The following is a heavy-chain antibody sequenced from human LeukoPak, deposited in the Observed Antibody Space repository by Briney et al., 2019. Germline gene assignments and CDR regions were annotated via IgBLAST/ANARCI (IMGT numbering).Heavy chain of an antibody. Sequence: GGSLRLTCAASELHAMTWVRQGPGKGLEWVSAISRSGGSTYYADSVKGRFTISRDKSNNTLYLQMKSLRAEDTAVYYCAKLGGETAYGDEYYGMDVWGRGTTVTVSS. CDR2: ISRSGGST. D-gene: IGHD4-17*01. J-gene: IGHJ6*02. CDR1: ELHA. V-gene: IGHV3-23*01. CDR3: AKLGGETAYGDEYYGMDV.